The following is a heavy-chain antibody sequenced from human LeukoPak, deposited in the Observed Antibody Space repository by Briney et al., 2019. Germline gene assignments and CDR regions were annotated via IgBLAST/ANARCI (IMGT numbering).Heavy chain of an antibody. CDR3: ARVRGYCSSTSCYRYFDP. Sequence: SETLSLTCTVSGGSISSYYWSWIRQPAGKGLEWIGRIYTSGSTNYNPSLKSRVTMSVDTSKNQFSLKLSSVTAADTAVYYCARVRGYCSSTSCYRYFDPWGQGTLVIVSS. CDR2: IYTSGST. J-gene: IGHJ5*02. CDR1: GGSISSYY. V-gene: IGHV4-4*07. D-gene: IGHD2-2*01.